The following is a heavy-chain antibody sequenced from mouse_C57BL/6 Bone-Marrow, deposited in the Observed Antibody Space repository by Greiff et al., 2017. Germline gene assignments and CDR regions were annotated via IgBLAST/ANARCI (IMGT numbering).Heavy chain of an antibody. V-gene: IGHV1-81*01. Sequence: QVQLQQSGAELARPGASVKLSCKASGYTFTSYGISWVKQRTGKGLEWIGEIYPRSGNTYYNEKFKGQATMTADKSSSTAYMELRSLTSEDSAVYFCARGNYYAMAYWGQGTSVTVSS. CDR3: ARGNYYAMAY. CDR1: GYTFTSYG. CDR2: IYPRSGNT. D-gene: IGHD2-1*01. J-gene: IGHJ4*01.